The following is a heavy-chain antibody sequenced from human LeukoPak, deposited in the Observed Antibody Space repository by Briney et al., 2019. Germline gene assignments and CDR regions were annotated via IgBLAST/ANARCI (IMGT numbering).Heavy chain of an antibody. CDR2: IYYSGST. V-gene: IGHV4-59*01. CDR3: ARGIWGYSSGPNDY. Sequence: SETLSLTCTVSGGSISSYYWSWIRQPPGKGLERIGYIYYSGSTNYNPSLKSRVTISVDTSKNQFSLKLSSVTAADTAVYYCARGIWGYSSGPNDYWGQGTLVTVSS. CDR1: GGSISSYY. D-gene: IGHD6-19*01. J-gene: IGHJ4*02.